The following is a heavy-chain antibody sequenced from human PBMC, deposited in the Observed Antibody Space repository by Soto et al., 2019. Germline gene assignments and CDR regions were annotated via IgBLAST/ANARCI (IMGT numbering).Heavy chain of an antibody. CDR1: GFTFSSYA. CDR3: AKDTGYYGMDV. J-gene: IGHJ6*02. V-gene: IGHV3-23*01. CDR2: IGVSGSDT. Sequence: PGGSLRLSCAASGFTFSSYAMSWVRQAPGKGLEWVSVIGVSGSDTYYADSVKGRFTISRDNSKNTLYLQMNSLRAEDTAVYYCAKDTGYYGMDVWGQGPRVTLPS.